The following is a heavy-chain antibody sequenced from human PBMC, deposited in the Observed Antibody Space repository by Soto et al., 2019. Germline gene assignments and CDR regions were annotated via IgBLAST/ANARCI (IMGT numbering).Heavy chain of an antibody. J-gene: IGHJ1*01. CDR1: GFIFNNNW. CDR3: VAPYGGITRGYAYDF. V-gene: IGHV3-7*01. CDR2: IKQDGSEK. Sequence: EVQLVESGGGLVQPGGSLTLSCAASGFIFNNNWMSWVRQAPGKGLEWVANIKQDGSEKYYVDSVKGRFTISIDNAENSLYLQMNSLRVDDTAWYYCVAPYGGITRGYAYDFWVQGTLVTVSS. D-gene: IGHD2-2*01.